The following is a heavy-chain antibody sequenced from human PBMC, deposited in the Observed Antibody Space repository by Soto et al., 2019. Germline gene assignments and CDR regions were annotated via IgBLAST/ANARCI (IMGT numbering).Heavy chain of an antibody. CDR3: ARDRGAAAGNAWFDP. Sequence: NPSETLSLTCTVSGGSVSSGSYYWSWIRQPPGKGLEWIGYIDYSGSNNYNPSLKSRVTISVDTSKSQFSLRLSSVTAADTAVYHCARDRGAAAGNAWFDPWGQGTLVTVSS. CDR2: IDYSGSN. CDR1: GGSVSSGSYY. D-gene: IGHD6-13*01. V-gene: IGHV4-61*01. J-gene: IGHJ5*02.